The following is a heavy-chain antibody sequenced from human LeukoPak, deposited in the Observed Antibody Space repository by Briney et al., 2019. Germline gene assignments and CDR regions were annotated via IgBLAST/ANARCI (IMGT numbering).Heavy chain of an antibody. D-gene: IGHD3-22*01. J-gene: IGHJ4*02. Sequence: GGSLRLSCAASGFTFSSYAMSWVRQAPGKGLEWVSAISGSGGSTYYADSVKGRLTISRDNSKNTLYLQMNSLRAEDTAVYYCAGQDYYDSSGYQYYFDYWGQGTLVTVSS. CDR2: ISGSGGST. CDR1: GFTFSSYA. CDR3: AGQDYYDSSGYQYYFDY. V-gene: IGHV3-23*01.